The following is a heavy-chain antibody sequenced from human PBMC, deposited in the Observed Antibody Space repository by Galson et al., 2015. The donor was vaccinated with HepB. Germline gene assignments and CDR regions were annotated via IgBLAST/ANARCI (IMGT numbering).Heavy chain of an antibody. CDR2: ISSSGSTI. CDR3: ARTPRGGVGGCFDA. J-gene: IGHJ5*02. Sequence: SLRLSCAASAFSFSDYYMSWVRQAPGKGLEWVSYISSSGSTIYYADSVKGRFTISRDNAKNSLYLQMNSLRAEDTAVYYCARTPRGGVGGCFDAWGQETLLTVS. V-gene: IGHV3-11*01. CDR1: AFSFSDYY. D-gene: IGHD3-16*01.